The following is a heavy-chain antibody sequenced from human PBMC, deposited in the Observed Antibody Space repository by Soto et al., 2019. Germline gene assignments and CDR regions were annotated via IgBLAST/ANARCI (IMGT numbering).Heavy chain of an antibody. Sequence: SETLSLTCTVSGGSISSSSYYWGWIRQPPGKGLEWIGSIYYSGSTYYNPSLKSRVTISVDTSKKQFSLQLSSVTAADTAVYYCARHGHYNWNYYFDYWGQGTLVTVSS. J-gene: IGHJ4*02. CDR2: IYYSGST. V-gene: IGHV4-39*01. D-gene: IGHD1-7*01. CDR1: GGSISSSSYY. CDR3: ARHGHYNWNYYFDY.